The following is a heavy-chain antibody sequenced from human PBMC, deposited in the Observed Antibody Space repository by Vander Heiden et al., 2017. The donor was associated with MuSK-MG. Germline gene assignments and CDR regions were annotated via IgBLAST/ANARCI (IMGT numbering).Heavy chain of an antibody. D-gene: IGHD3-22*01. CDR2: IYHSGST. CDR1: GYSISSGYY. CDR3: ARVDSSGYLYYFDY. J-gene: IGHJ4*02. Sequence: QVQLQESGPGLVKPSETLSLTCAVSGYSISSGYYWGWIRQPPGKGLEWIGSIYHSGSTYYNPSLKSRVTISVDTSKNQFSLKLSSVTAADTAVYYCARVDSSGYLYYFDYWGQGTLVTVSS. V-gene: IGHV4-38-2*01.